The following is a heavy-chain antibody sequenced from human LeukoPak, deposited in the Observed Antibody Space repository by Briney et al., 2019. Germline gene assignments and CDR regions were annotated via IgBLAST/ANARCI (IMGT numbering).Heavy chain of an antibody. D-gene: IGHD3-3*01. V-gene: IGHV3-74*01. CDR1: GFTFSSYW. Sequence: GGSLRLSCAASGFTFSSYWMHWVRQAPGKGLVWVSRINSDGSSTSYADSVEGRFTISRDNAKNTLYLQMNSLRAEDTAVYYCARGELYYDFWSGPGYFDYWGQGTLVTVSS. CDR2: INSDGSST. CDR3: ARGELYYDFWSGPGYFDY. J-gene: IGHJ4*02.